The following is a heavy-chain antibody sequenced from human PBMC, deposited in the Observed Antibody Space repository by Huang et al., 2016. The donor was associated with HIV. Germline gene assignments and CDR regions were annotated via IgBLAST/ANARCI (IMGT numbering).Heavy chain of an antibody. CDR2: IYYSGST. CDR1: GDSISSTSYF. J-gene: IGHJ5*02. Sequence: QLQLQESGPGLVKPSETLSLTCTVSGDSISSTSYFWGWIRQPPGKGLEWIGSIYYSGSTFYNPSLKSRVTISGDTSKNQFSLKLISVSAADTAVYYWVRPSARRFWFDPWGQGTQVTVSS. V-gene: IGHV4-39*01. D-gene: IGHD6-6*01. CDR3: VRPSARRFWFDP.